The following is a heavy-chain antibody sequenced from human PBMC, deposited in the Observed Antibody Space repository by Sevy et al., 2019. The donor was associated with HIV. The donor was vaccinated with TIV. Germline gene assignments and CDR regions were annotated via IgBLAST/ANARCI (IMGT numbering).Heavy chain of an antibody. V-gene: IGHV3-30*02. J-gene: IGHJ4*02. D-gene: IGHD2-21*01. Sequence: GGSLRLSCAPSGFSFSSYGMHWVRQAPGKGLEWMSYIQYDGSNKDYADSVKGRFTISRDNSKNTLYLQMNSLRVEDTAVFYCVKEGGGEGGDHWGQGTLVTVS. CDR1: GFSFSSYG. CDR2: IQYDGSNK. CDR3: VKEGGGEGGDH.